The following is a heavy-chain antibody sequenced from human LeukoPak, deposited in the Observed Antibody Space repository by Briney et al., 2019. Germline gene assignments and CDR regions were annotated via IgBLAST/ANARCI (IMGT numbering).Heavy chain of an antibody. CDR1: GYTFTNYA. CDR2: INGGSGNT. D-gene: IGHD6-19*01. V-gene: IGHV1-3*01. Sequence: VASVKVSCKASGYTFTNYAIHWVRQAPGQRLEWMAWINGGSGNTGSSQRFQGRVTITRDTSANTAYMELSGLIFEDTAVYYCARGAPDSSGWLLDYWGQGTLVTVSS. J-gene: IGHJ4*02. CDR3: ARGAPDSSGWLLDY.